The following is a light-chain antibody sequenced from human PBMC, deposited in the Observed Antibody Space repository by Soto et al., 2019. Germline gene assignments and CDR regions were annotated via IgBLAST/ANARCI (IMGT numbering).Light chain of an antibody. V-gene: IGKV1-6*01. CDR1: RDVGSD. J-gene: IGKJ1*01. CDR3: LQDYGDSWT. Sequence: TPMTQSSLSLSASVGEKIIITCRASRDVGSDVSWYQQKPGQAPKLVIYAASNLYTGVPSRFSGRRSGTEFTLTISSLQPEDFASYYCLQDYGDSWTFGQGTKVEIE. CDR2: AAS.